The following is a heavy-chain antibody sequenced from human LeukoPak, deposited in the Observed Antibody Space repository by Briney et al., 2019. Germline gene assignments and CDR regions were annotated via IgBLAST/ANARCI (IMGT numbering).Heavy chain of an antibody. J-gene: IGHJ4*02. Sequence: PGGSLRLSCAATGFTFSTYAMAWVRQAPGKGLEWVSSISGSSDNTNYADSVKGRFTISRDNSKNILYLQMNSLTAEDTAVYWCAKDPINWGSIYFDCWGQGTLVTVSS. D-gene: IGHD7-27*01. CDR3: AKDPINWGSIYFDC. V-gene: IGHV3-23*01. CDR1: GFTFSTYA. CDR2: ISGSSDNT.